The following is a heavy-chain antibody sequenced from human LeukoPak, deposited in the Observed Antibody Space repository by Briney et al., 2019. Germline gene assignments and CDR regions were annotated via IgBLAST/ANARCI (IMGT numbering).Heavy chain of an antibody. CDR3: AKERSASGGSCFLCFDD. J-gene: IGHJ4*02. D-gene: IGHD2-15*01. CDR1: GFTFSDFG. Sequence: QSGGSLRLSCAASGFTFSDFGMHWVRQAPGKGLEWVAFIRHDGSDKYYADSVRGRFTISRDNSKNTVYLQMNSLRTEDTSAYYCAKERSASGGSCFLCFDDWGQGTLVTVSS. V-gene: IGHV3-30*02. CDR2: IRHDGSDK.